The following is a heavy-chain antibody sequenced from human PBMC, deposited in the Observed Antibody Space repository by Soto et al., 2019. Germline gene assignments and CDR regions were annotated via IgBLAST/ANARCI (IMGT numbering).Heavy chain of an antibody. CDR1: GFTFSSYA. Sequence: GSLRLSCAASGFTFSSYAMSWVRQAPGKGLEWVSAISGSGGSTYYADSVKGRFTISRDNSKNTLYLQMNSLRAEDTAVYYCASVQVYYYGMDVWGQGTTVTVSS. CDR3: ASVQVYYYGMDV. D-gene: IGHD1-1*01. CDR2: ISGSGGST. V-gene: IGHV3-23*01. J-gene: IGHJ6*02.